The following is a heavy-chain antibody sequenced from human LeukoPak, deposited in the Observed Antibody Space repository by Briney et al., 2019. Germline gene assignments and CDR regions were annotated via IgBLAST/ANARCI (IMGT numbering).Heavy chain of an antibody. CDR3: ATGGRGYAFDI. J-gene: IGHJ3*02. Sequence: GGFLRLSCAASRFSFNNRPLSWLRRAPGKGLEWVSSISGTGDSTYYADSVKGRFTISRDNSKNTLYLQMNSLRAEDTAVYYCATGGRGYAFDIWGQGTMVTVSS. CDR2: ISGTGDST. CDR1: RFSFNNRP. V-gene: IGHV3-23*01. D-gene: IGHD1-14*01.